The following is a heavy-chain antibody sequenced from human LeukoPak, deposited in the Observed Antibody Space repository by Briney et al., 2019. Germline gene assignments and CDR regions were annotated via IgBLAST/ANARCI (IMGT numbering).Heavy chain of an antibody. CDR2: INQDGSEK. V-gene: IGHV3-7*02. D-gene: IGHD2/OR15-2a*01. J-gene: IGHJ4*02. CDR3: ANNRASLDY. CDR1: GFTFSNSG. Sequence: GGSLRLSCAVSGFTFSNSGMSWVRQAPGKGLEWVANINQDGSEKNCVDSVKGRFTIPRDNAKNSLYLQMNSLRAEDTAVYYCANNRASLDYWGQGTLVTVSS.